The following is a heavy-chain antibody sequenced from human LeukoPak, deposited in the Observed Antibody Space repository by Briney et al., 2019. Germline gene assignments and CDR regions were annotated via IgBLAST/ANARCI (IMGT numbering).Heavy chain of an antibody. CDR2: INSDGTST. Sequence: GGSLRLSCAASGFTGSNNYMHWVRQAPGKGLVWVSRINSDGTSTSYADSVKGRFTISRDNAKNTLSLQMNSLRAEDTAMYYCASGSPGYSSSWSNYWGQGTLVTVSS. V-gene: IGHV3-74*01. CDR3: ASGSPGYSSSWSNY. CDR1: GFTGSNNY. D-gene: IGHD6-13*01. J-gene: IGHJ4*02.